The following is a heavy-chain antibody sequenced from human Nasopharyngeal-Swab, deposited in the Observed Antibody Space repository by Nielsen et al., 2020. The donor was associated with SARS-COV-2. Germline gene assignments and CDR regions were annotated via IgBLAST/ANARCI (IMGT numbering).Heavy chain of an antibody. Sequence: GESLKISCAPSGFTFSNYWMSWVRQAPGKGLEWVANIKQDGGEKSVDSLKGRFTISRDNAKNSLYLQMNSLRPEDTAVYYCARDSGQDYDILTGYYVPLFYGMDVWGQGTTGTVSS. D-gene: IGHD3-9*01. CDR1: GFTFSNYW. V-gene: IGHV3-7*01. CDR2: IKQDGGEK. CDR3: ARDSGQDYDILTGYYVPLFYGMDV. J-gene: IGHJ6*02.